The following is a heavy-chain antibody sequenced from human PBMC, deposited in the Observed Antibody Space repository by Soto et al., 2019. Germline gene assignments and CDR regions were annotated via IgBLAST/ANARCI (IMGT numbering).Heavy chain of an antibody. CDR2: IYYSGST. Sequence: SETLSLTCTVSGGSISSYYLSLLRQPQGKGLEWIGYIYYSGSTNYNPSLKSRVTISVDTSKNQFSLKLSSVTAADTAVYYCERLQGPDYDFWSGYYTSYNWFDPWGQGTLVTVSS. J-gene: IGHJ5*02. CDR3: ERLQGPDYDFWSGYYTSYNWFDP. CDR1: GGSISSYY. V-gene: IGHV4-59*01. D-gene: IGHD3-3*01.